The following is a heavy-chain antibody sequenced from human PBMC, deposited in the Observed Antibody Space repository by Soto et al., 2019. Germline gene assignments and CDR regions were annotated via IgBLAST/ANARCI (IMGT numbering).Heavy chain of an antibody. CDR2: ILYDGSNK. CDR3: AKDRRGCSGGNCYSRNYYYYGMDV. Sequence: QVQLVESGGGVVQPGRSLRLSCAASGFTFSSYGIHWVRQAPGKGLEWVAIILYDGSNKYYADSVKGRFTISRDNSKNTLFLQMNSLRAEDTAVYYCAKDRRGCSGGNCYSRNYYYYGMDVWGQGTTVTVSS. CDR1: GFTFSSYG. D-gene: IGHD2-15*01. J-gene: IGHJ6*02. V-gene: IGHV3-30*18.